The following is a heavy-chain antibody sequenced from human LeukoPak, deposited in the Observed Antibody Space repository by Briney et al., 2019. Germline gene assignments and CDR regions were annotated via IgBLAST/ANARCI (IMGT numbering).Heavy chain of an antibody. J-gene: IGHJ4*02. CDR1: GFTFSSYS. Sequence: GGSLRLSCAASGFTFSSYSMNWVRQAPGKGLEWVSSISSSSSYIYYADSVKGRFTISRDNAKNSLYLQMNSLRAEDTAVYYCARSRLTMVRGQTDYWGQGTLVTVSS. CDR2: ISSSSSYI. CDR3: ARSRLTMVRGQTDY. V-gene: IGHV3-21*01. D-gene: IGHD3-10*01.